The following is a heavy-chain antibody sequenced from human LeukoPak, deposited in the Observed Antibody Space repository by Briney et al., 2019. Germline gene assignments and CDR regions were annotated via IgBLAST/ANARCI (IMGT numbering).Heavy chain of an antibody. CDR1: GFTFSSYG. J-gene: IGHJ5*02. V-gene: IGHV3-30*02. D-gene: IGHD5-18*01. CDR2: IQNDGNNK. Sequence: VQPGGSLRLSCAASGFTFSSYGMHWVRQAPGKGLEWVAFIQNDGNNKYYRDSVKGRFTISRDNSENMLYLQMNSLRAEDTALYYCAKGYSNGYSGSWGQGTLVTVSS. CDR3: AKGYSNGYSGS.